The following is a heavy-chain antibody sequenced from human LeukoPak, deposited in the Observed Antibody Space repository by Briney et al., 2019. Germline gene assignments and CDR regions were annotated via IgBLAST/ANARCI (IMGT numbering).Heavy chain of an antibody. CDR1: GFTFSSYS. D-gene: IGHD3-10*01. CDR3: ARDFLWFGELLGAFDI. CDR2: ISSSSSYI. J-gene: IGHJ3*02. V-gene: IGHV3-21*01. Sequence: GGSLRLSCAASGFTFSSYSMNWVRQAPGKGLEWVSSISSSSSYIYYADSVKGRFTISRDNAKNSLYLQMNSLRAEDTAVYYCARDFLWFGELLGAFDIWGQGTMVTVSS.